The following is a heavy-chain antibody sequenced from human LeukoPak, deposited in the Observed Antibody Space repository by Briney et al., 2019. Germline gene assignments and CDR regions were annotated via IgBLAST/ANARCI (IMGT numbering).Heavy chain of an antibody. Sequence: GGSLRLSCAASGFTFSSYAMHWVRQAPVKGMEWVAVISYDGSNKYYADSVKGRFTISRDNSKNTLYLQMNSLRAEDTAVYYCARDKEMATITYYFDYWGQGTLVTVSS. CDR3: ARDKEMATITYYFDY. CDR2: ISYDGSNK. J-gene: IGHJ4*02. V-gene: IGHV3-30-3*01. CDR1: GFTFSSYA. D-gene: IGHD5-24*01.